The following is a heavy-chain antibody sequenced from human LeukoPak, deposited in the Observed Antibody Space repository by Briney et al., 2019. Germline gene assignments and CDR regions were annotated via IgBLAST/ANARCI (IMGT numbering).Heavy chain of an antibody. J-gene: IGHJ4*02. CDR3: ARDDGYSPYDY. D-gene: IGHD5-24*01. Sequence: SGGSLRLSCAASGFTVSSKYMSWVRQAPGKGLEWVSVIYSDGNTYYAASVRGRFTISRDNSKNALYLQMNSLRAEDTAVYYCARDDGYSPYDYWGQGALVTVSS. V-gene: IGHV3-53*01. CDR1: GFTVSSKY. CDR2: IYSDGNT.